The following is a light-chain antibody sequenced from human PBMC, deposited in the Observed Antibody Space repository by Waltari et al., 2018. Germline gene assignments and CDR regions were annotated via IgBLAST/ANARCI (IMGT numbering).Light chain of an antibody. Sequence: QSALTQPPSASGSPGQSVTISCTGTSSDVGTYNYVSWYQQHQGKAPKLLIYEFVKRPSGVPDRFSASKSGNTASLTVTRVEAGDEADYYCQVWDSSSDSVVFGGGTKLTVL. V-gene: IGLV2-8*01. CDR1: SSDVGTYNY. CDR2: EFV. CDR3: QVWDSSSDSVV. J-gene: IGLJ2*01.